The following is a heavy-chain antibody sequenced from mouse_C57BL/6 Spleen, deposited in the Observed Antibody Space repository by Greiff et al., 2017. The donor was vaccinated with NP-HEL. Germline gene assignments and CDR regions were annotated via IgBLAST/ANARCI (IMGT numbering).Heavy chain of an antibody. CDR1: GYTFTSYG. CDR3: ARGGIYYGSSNAMDY. Sequence: VQLQQSGAELARPGASVKLSCKASGYTFTSYGISWVKQRTGQGLEWIGEIYPRSGNTYYNEKFKGKATLTADKSSSTAYMELRSLTSEDSAVYFCARGGIYYGSSNAMDYWGQGTSVTVSS. V-gene: IGHV1-81*01. J-gene: IGHJ4*01. D-gene: IGHD1-1*01. CDR2: IYPRSGNT.